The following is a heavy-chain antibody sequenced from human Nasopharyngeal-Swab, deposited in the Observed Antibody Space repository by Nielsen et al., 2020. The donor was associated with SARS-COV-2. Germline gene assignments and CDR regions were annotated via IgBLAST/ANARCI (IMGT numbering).Heavy chain of an antibody. J-gene: IGHJ4*02. Sequence: GESLKISCAASGFTFSSYSMNWVRQAPGKGLEWVSSISSSSSYIYYVDSVKGRFTISRDNAKNSLYLQMNSLRAEDTAVYYCARGPGTAMATGDYWGQGTLVTVSS. V-gene: IGHV3-21*01. CDR1: GFTFSSYS. D-gene: IGHD5-18*01. CDR2: ISSSSSYI. CDR3: ARGPGTAMATGDY.